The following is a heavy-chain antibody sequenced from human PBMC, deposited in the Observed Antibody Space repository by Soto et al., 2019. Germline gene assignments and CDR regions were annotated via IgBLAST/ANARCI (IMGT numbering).Heavy chain of an antibody. CDR2: ISAYNGNT. J-gene: IGHJ6*02. Sequence: ASVKVSCKASRYSFTSHGISWVRQAPGQWLEWMGWISAYNGNTNYAQKLQGRVTMTTDTSTSTAYMELRSLRSDDTAVYYCARDNGFGESDVWGQGTTVNVSS. D-gene: IGHD3-10*01. CDR3: ARDNGFGESDV. CDR1: RYSFTSHG. V-gene: IGHV1-18*01.